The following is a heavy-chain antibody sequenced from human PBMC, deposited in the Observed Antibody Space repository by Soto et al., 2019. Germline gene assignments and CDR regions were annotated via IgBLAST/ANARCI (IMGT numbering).Heavy chain of an antibody. CDR3: ARGWQLVPFDY. CDR1: GGSFSAYY. V-gene: IGHV4-34*01. D-gene: IGHD6-13*01. Sequence: QVQLQQWGAGLLKPSETLSLTCAVYGGSFSAYYWSWIRQPPGKGLEWIGEINHSGSTNYNPSLTRRVTISLDTSKNQFALKLTSVTAADTAVYYCARGWQLVPFDYWGQGTLVTVSS. CDR2: INHSGST. J-gene: IGHJ4*02.